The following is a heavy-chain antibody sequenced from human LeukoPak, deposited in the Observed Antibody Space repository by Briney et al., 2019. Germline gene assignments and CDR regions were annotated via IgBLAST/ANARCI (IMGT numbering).Heavy chain of an antibody. J-gene: IGHJ1*01. Sequence: SETLSLTCTVSGGSISSSSYYWGWIRQPPGKGLEWIGSIYYSGSTYYNPSLKNRVTISVDTSKNQFSLKLSSVTAADTAVYYCASLLGYCSGGSCYMLPNYFQHWGQGTLVTVSS. CDR3: ASLLGYCSGGSCYMLPNYFQH. CDR1: GGSISSSSYY. CDR2: IYYSGST. D-gene: IGHD2-15*01. V-gene: IGHV4-39*01.